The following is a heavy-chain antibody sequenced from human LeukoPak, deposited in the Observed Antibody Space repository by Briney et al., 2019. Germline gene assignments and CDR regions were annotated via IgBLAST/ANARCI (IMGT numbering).Heavy chain of an antibody. J-gene: IGHJ4*02. CDR2: IKPSGGST. CDR3: ARFGSNPFDY. CDR1: GYTLTSYY. Sequence: ASVKVSCTASGYTLTSYYMHWVRQAPRPGLEWMGIIKPSGGSTSYAQKFQGRVTMTRDTSTSTVYMELSSLRSEDTAVYYCARFGSNPFDYWGQGTLVTVSS. V-gene: IGHV1-46*03. D-gene: IGHD4-11*01.